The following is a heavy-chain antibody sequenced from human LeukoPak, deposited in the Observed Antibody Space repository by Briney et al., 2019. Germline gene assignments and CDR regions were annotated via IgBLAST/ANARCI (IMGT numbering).Heavy chain of an antibody. V-gene: IGHV3-30*18. J-gene: IGHJ6*02. CDR1: GFTFSSYG. CDR3: AKDPGWRTVNYGMDV. Sequence: LSGGSLRLSCAASGFTFSSYGMHWVRQAPGKGLEWVAVISYDGSNKYYADSVKGRFTISRDNSKNTLYLQMNSLRAEDTAVYYCAKDPGWRTVNYGMDVWGQGTTVTVSS. D-gene: IGHD3-3*01. CDR2: ISYDGSNK.